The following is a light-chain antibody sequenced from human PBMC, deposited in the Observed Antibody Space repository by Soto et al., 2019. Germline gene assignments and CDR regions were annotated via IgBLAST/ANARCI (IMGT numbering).Light chain of an antibody. CDR1: QSVGIK. Sequence: EKVMTQSPASLSVSPGERATLSCRASQSVGIKLGWYQQKPGQAPRLLIYDASTRAAGIPARFSGSGSGTEFTLTISSLQSEDFAIYYCQQYNDWPTWTFGQGTKVEIK. J-gene: IGKJ1*01. CDR3: QQYNDWPTWT. V-gene: IGKV3-15*01. CDR2: DAS.